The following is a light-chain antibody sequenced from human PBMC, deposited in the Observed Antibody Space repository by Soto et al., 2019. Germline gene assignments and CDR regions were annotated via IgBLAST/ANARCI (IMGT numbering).Light chain of an antibody. CDR2: DAS. Sequence: EIVLTQSPATLSLSPGERATLSCRASQSVSSYLAWYQQKPGQAPRRLIYDASNRATGSPARFSGSGSGTDFTVTISSLEPEDFAVYYWQRRSNWRITFGQGTRLEIK. CDR3: QRRSNWRIT. V-gene: IGKV3-11*01. J-gene: IGKJ5*01. CDR1: QSVSSY.